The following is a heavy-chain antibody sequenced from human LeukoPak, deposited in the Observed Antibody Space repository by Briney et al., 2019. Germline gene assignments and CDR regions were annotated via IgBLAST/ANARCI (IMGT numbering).Heavy chain of an antibody. V-gene: IGHV4-34*01. CDR1: GGSFSGYY. D-gene: IGHD1-26*01. CDR3: AKDLWYSGTLYYFDY. J-gene: IGHJ4*02. CDR2: INHSGST. Sequence: KPSETLSLTCAVYGGSFSGYYWSWIRQPPGKGLEWIGEINHSGSTNYNPSLKSRVTISVDTSKNQFSLKLSSVTAADTAVYYCAKDLWYSGTLYYFDYWGQGTLVTVSS.